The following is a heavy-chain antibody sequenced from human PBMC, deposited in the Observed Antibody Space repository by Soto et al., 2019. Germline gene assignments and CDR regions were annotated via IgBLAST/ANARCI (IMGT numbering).Heavy chain of an antibody. CDR1: GITFSSYS. V-gene: IGHV3-48*01. D-gene: IGHD6-13*01. CDR2: ISSSSSTI. J-gene: IGHJ1*01. Sequence: EVQLVESGGGLVQPGGYLRISCAASGITFSSYSMNWVRQAPGKGLEWVSYISSSSSTIYYADSVKGRFTISRDNAKNSLYLQMNSLRAEDTAVYYCARDLGSSWYPEYFQHWGQGTLVTVSS. CDR3: ARDLGSSWYPEYFQH.